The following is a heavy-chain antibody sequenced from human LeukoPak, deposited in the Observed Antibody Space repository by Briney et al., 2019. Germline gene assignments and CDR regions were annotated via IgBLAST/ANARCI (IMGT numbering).Heavy chain of an antibody. CDR3: ARDGNYYDSTGYLKFDP. Sequence: GGSLRLSCAASGFTFSSYSMNWVRQAPGKGLEWVSSISSSSSYIYYADSVKGRFTISRDNAKNSLYLQMNSLRAEDTAVYYCARDGNYYDSTGYLKFDPWGQGTLVTVSS. D-gene: IGHD3-22*01. V-gene: IGHV3-21*01. CDR1: GFTFSSYS. CDR2: ISSSSSYI. J-gene: IGHJ5*02.